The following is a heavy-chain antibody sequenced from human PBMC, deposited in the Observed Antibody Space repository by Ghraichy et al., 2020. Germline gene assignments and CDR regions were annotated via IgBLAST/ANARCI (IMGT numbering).Heavy chain of an antibody. CDR2: INPNSGGT. CDR3: AREREVGATSEYFQH. D-gene: IGHD1-26*01. V-gene: IGHV1-2*02. Sequence: ASVKVSCKASGYTFTAYYMHWVRQAPGQGLEWMGWINPNSGGTNYAQKFQGRVTMTRDTSISTAYMELSSLRSDDTAVYYCAREREVGATSEYFQHWGQGTLVTVSS. CDR1: GYTFTAYY. J-gene: IGHJ1*01.